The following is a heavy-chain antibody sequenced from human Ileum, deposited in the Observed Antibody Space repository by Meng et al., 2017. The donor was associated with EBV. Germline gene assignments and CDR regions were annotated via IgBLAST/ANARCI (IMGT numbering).Heavy chain of an antibody. CDR2: IFNSGST. D-gene: IGHD6-13*01. CDR3: ARDYSSSWYSGGFFKY. CDR1: GSSISSTPYY. J-gene: IGHJ1*01. V-gene: IGHV4-39*06. Sequence: RRLLQGSGPGPVKPSQTLSLPCTVSGSSISSTPYYWGWIRQPPGKGLEWIGNIFNSGSTSYSPSLKSRVTISVDTSKNQFSLKLSSVTAADTAVYYCARDYSSSWYSGGFFKYWGQGILVTVSS.